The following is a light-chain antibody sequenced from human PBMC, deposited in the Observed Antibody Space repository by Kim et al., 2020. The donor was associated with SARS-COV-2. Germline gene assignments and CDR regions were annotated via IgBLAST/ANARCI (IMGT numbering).Light chain of an antibody. CDR3: NSRDSSGNHR. Sequence: SSELTQDPAVSVALGQTVRITCQGDSLRSYYASWYQQKPGQAPVLVVYGKNNRRSGIPDRFSGSSSGNTASLTITGAQAEDEADYYCNSRDSSGNHRFGGGTQLTVL. CDR1: SLRSYY. CDR2: GKN. J-gene: IGLJ2*01. V-gene: IGLV3-19*01.